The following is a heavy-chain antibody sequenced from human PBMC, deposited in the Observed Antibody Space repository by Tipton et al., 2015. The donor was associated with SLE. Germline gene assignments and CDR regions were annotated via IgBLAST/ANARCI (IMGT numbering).Heavy chain of an antibody. CDR2: ISSSSSYI. V-gene: IGHV3-21*01. CDR1: GFTFSSYS. D-gene: IGHD3-10*01. CDR3: ARDPVDRVSGGY. Sequence: SLRLSCAAPGFTFSSYSMNWVRQAPGKGLEWVSSISSSSSYIYYADSVKGRFTISRDDAKNSLYLQMNSLRAEDTAVYYCARDPVDRVSGGYWGQGTLATVSS. J-gene: IGHJ4*02.